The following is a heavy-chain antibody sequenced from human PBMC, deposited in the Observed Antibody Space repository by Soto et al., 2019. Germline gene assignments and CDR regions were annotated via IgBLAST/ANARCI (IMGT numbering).Heavy chain of an antibody. CDR3: ARVTDSSGWYWALDI. Sequence: QVPLVESGGGVVQPGRSLRLSCAASGFTFSYYGMHWVRQAPGKGLEWVAVIWYDGRNKYYADSVKGRFTISRDNSKNTLYLQMNSLRAEDTAVYYCARVTDSSGWYWALDIWGQGTMVTVSS. CDR2: IWYDGRNK. CDR1: GFTFSYYG. J-gene: IGHJ3*02. V-gene: IGHV3-33*01. D-gene: IGHD6-19*01.